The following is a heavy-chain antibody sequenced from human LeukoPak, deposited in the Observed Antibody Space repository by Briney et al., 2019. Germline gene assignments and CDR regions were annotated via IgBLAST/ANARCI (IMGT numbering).Heavy chain of an antibody. CDR1: GGSISSYH. D-gene: IGHD1-26*01. J-gene: IGHJ4*02. Sequence: SETLSLTCTVSGGSISSYHWSWVRQPPGKGLEWIGYILTSGSTNYNPSLKSRVSISVDTSKNQFFLKLSSVTAEDTAVYYCARVRVSGSYLYYFDNWGQGTLVTVSS. CDR3: ARVRVSGSYLYYFDN. V-gene: IGHV4-4*09. CDR2: ILTSGST.